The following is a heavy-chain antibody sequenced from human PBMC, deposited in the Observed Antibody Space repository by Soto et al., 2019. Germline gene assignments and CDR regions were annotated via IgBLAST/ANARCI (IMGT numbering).Heavy chain of an antibody. V-gene: IGHV4-34*01. CDR2: INHSGST. CDR3: ARARPSRPFAPWCFDY. J-gene: IGHJ4*02. D-gene: IGHD6-6*01. Sequence: QVQLQQWGAGLLKPSETLSLNCAVYGGSFSGYYWSWIRQPPGKGLEWFGEINHSGSTNYNPSLKSRVTISVDTSKNQVSLKLSSVTAADTAVDYCARARPSRPFAPWCFDYWGQGTLVTVSS. CDR1: GGSFSGYY.